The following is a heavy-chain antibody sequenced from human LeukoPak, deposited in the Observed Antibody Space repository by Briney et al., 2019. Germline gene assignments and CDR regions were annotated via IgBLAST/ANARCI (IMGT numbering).Heavy chain of an antibody. CDR2: IYSGGST. D-gene: IGHD2-15*01. CDR1: GFTVSSNY. Sequence: GSLRLSCAASGFTVSSNYMSWVRQAPGKGLEWVTVIYSGGSTYYADSVKGRFTISRDNSKNTLFLQMNSLRAEDTAVYYCAKEGSHVGYSYYGMDVWGQGTTATVSS. CDR3: AKEGSHVGYSYYGMDV. J-gene: IGHJ6*02. V-gene: IGHV3-53*01.